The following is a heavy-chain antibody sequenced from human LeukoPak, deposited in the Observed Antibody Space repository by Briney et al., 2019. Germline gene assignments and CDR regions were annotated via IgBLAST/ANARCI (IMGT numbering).Heavy chain of an antibody. Sequence: GALRLSCASSGFTFSSYGMHWVRQAPGKGLEWVTFIRYDGSNKYYADSVKGRFTISRDNSKNTLYLQMNSLRSDDTAVYYCARGLGFGGNGFDYWGRGTLVTVSS. J-gene: IGHJ4*02. CDR2: IRYDGSNK. CDR3: ARGLGFGGNGFDY. V-gene: IGHV3-30*02. D-gene: IGHD4-23*01. CDR1: GFTFSSYG.